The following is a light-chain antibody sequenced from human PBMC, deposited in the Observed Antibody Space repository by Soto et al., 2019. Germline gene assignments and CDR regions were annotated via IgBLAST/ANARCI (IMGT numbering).Light chain of an antibody. J-gene: IGLJ1*01. CDR2: DVS. Sequence: QSALTQPRSVSGSPGQSVTISCTGTRSDVGGYNYVSWYQQHPGKVPKLMIYDVSKRPSGVPDRFSGSRSGNTASLTISGLRAEDEADYYCCSYAGTYRPYVFGTGTKLTVL. CDR3: CSYAGTYRPYV. V-gene: IGLV2-11*01. CDR1: RSDVGGYNY.